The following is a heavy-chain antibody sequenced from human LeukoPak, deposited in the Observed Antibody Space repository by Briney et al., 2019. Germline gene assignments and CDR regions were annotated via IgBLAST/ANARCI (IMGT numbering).Heavy chain of an antibody. Sequence: PSQTLSLTCAVSGGSISTIGYSRSWIRRPPGKGLEWIGYIFPTGSTSYSPSLKSRVTISLDRSKNLFSMTLNSVTAADTAVYYCARMAGRTLDHWGQGTLVTVSS. CDR1: GGSISTIGYS. CDR3: ARMAGRTLDH. D-gene: IGHD1-7*01. J-gene: IGHJ4*02. CDR2: IFPTGST. V-gene: IGHV4-30-2*01.